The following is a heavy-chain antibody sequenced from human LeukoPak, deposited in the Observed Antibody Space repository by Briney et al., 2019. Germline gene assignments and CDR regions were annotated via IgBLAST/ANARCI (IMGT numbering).Heavy chain of an antibody. Sequence: SETLSLTCTVSGGSISSYYWSWIRQPPGKGLEWIGYISYSGSTNYNPSLKSRVTISVDTSKNQFSLKLSSVTAADTAVYYCARAISSSWFDPWGQGTLVTVSS. CDR2: ISYSGST. CDR3: ARAISSSWFDP. J-gene: IGHJ5*02. D-gene: IGHD6-13*01. V-gene: IGHV4-59*08. CDR1: GGSISSYY.